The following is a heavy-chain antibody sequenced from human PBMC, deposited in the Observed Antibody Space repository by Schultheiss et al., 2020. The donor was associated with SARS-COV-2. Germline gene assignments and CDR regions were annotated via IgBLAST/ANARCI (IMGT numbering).Heavy chain of an antibody. D-gene: IGHD3-22*01. Sequence: GGSLRLSCAASGFTFSSYSMNWVRQAPGKGLEWVSSISSSSSYIYYADSVKGRFTISRDNAKNSLYLQMNSLRAEDTAVYYCARDVGAYYYDSSGYYGRAYWGQGTLVTVS. J-gene: IGHJ4*02. CDR3: ARDVGAYYYDSSGYYGRAY. CDR1: GFTFSSYS. CDR2: ISSSSSYI. V-gene: IGHV3-21*01.